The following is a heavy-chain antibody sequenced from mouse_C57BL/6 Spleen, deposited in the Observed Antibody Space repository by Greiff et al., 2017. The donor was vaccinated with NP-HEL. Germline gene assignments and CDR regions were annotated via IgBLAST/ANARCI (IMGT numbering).Heavy chain of an antibody. CDR3: ARNWDGRGYFDY. CDR2: IYPGGGYT. V-gene: IGHV1-63*01. Sequence: LVESGAELVRPGTSVKMSCKASGYTFTNYWIGWAKQRPGHGLEWIGDIYPGGGYTNYNEKFKGKATLTADKSSSTAYMQFSSLTSEDSAIYYCARNWDGRGYFDYWGQGTTLTVSS. CDR1: GYTFTNYW. D-gene: IGHD4-1*01. J-gene: IGHJ2*01.